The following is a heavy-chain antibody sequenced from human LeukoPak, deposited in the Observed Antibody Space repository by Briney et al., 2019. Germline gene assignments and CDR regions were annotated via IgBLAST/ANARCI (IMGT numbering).Heavy chain of an antibody. CDR2: IYTSGST. Sequence: SETLSLTCAVYDGSFSAYYWSWIRQPAGKGLEWIGRIYTSGSTNYNPSLTSRVTISVDTSKNQFSLKLSSVTAADTAVYYCARAYYYDSSGSWDYWGQGTLVTVSS. CDR1: DGSFSAYY. D-gene: IGHD3-22*01. V-gene: IGHV4-59*10. J-gene: IGHJ4*02. CDR3: ARAYYYDSSGSWDY.